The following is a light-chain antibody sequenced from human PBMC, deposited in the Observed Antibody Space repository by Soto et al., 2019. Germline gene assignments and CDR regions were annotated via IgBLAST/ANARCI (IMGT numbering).Light chain of an antibody. V-gene: IGKV1-8*01. CDR1: QGISSY. Sequence: AIRMTQSPSSLSASTGDRVTITCRASQGISSYLAWYQQKPGKAPKPLIYAASTLQSGVPSRFSGSGSGTDFTLTISCLQSEDFATYYCQQYYSYPGTFGPGTKVDIK. CDR2: AAS. J-gene: IGKJ3*01. CDR3: QQYYSYPGT.